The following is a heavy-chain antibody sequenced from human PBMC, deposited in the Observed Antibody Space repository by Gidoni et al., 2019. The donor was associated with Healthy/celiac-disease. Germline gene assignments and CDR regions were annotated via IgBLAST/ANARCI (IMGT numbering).Heavy chain of an antibody. CDR2: ISSSSSYI. CDR3: ATLSWAPLDY. J-gene: IGHJ4*02. CDR1: GFTFSSSS. V-gene: IGHV3-21*01. D-gene: IGHD3-16*01. Sequence: EVQLVESGGGLVKPGGSLRLSCAASGFTFSSSSMNWVRQAPGKGLEWVSSISSSSSYIYYADSVKGRFTISRDNAKNSLYLQMNSLRAEDTAVYYCATLSWAPLDYWGQGTLVTVSS.